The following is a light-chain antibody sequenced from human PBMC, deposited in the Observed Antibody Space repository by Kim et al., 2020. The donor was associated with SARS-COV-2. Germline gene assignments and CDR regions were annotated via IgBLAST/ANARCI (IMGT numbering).Light chain of an antibody. CDR2: QDS. J-gene: IGLJ3*02. V-gene: IGLV3-1*01. Sequence: SVSPGQTASITCSGDKLGNEYAYWYQQKPGQSPVLVIFQDSKRPSGIPERFSGSNSGNTATLTISGTQAMDEADYYCQAWHSSRGVFGGGTQLTVL. CDR1: KLGNEY. CDR3: QAWHSSRGV.